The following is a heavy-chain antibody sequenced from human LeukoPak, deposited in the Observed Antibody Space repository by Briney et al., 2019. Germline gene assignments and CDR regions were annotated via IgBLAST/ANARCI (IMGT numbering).Heavy chain of an antibody. J-gene: IGHJ3*02. D-gene: IGHD6-6*01. V-gene: IGHV4-59*01. CDR3: ARREVVFDI. Sequence: SETLSLTCTVSGGSISSYYWSWIRQPPGKGLEWIGYIYYSGSTNYNPSLKSRVTISVDTSKNQFSLKLSSVTAADSAVYYCARREVVFDIWGQGTMVTVSS. CDR2: IYYSGST. CDR1: GGSISSYY.